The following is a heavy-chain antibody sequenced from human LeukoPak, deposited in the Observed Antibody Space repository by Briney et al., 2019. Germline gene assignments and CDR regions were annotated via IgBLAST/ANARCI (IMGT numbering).Heavy chain of an antibody. Sequence: SVKVSCKASGGTFSSYAISWVRQAPGQGLEWVGRIIPILGIANYAQKFQGRVTITADKSTSTAYMELSSLRSGDTAVYYCARDSLGYFDWLLSGAFDYWGQGTLVTVSS. D-gene: IGHD3-9*01. CDR2: IIPILGIA. CDR3: ARDSLGYFDWLLSGAFDY. J-gene: IGHJ4*02. V-gene: IGHV1-69*04. CDR1: GGTFSSYA.